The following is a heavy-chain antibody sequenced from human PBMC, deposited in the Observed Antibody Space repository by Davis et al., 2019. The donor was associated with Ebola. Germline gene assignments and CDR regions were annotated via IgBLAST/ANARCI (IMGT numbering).Heavy chain of an antibody. J-gene: IGHJ3*02. V-gene: IGHV3-48*02. Sequence: GESLKVSCAASGFTFSSYSMSWVRQAPGKGLEWVSYISSSSSTIYYADSVKGRFTISRDNAKNSLYLQMNSLRDEDTAVYYCARGPPRTELLNDAFDIWGQGTMVTVSS. CDR3: ARGPPRTELLNDAFDI. D-gene: IGHD1-26*01. CDR2: ISSSSSTI. CDR1: GFTFSSYS.